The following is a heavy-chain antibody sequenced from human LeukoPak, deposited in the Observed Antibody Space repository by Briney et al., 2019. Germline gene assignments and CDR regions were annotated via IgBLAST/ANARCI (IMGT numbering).Heavy chain of an antibody. CDR1: GGTFSSYA. CDR2: IIPIFGTA. CDR3: ARDSDRGRMWFGN. V-gene: IGHV1-69*13. Sequence: GASVKVSCKASGGTFSSYAISWVRQAPGQGLEWMGAIIPIFGTANYAQKFQGRVTITADESTSTAYMELSSLRSEDTAVYYCARDSDRGRMWFGNWGQGTLVTVSS. D-gene: IGHD3-10*01. J-gene: IGHJ4*02.